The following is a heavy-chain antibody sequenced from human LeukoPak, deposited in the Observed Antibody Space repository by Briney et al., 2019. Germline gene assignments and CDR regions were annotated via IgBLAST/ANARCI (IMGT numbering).Heavy chain of an antibody. D-gene: IGHD1-26*01. J-gene: IGHJ6*02. Sequence: GGSLRLSCAASGFTFSSYAMSWVRQAPGKGLEWLSYISSSATTIYYADSVKGRLTISRDNAKNSLYLQLNSLGDSDTAVYYCAREREVPGYFYYALDVWGQGTTVTVSS. CDR3: AREREVPGYFYYALDV. V-gene: IGHV3-48*02. CDR1: GFTFSSYA. CDR2: ISSSATTI.